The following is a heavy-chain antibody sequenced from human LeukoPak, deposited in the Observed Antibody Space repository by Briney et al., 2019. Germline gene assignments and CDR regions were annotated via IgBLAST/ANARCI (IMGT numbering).Heavy chain of an antibody. J-gene: IGHJ4*02. Sequence: GGSLRLSCAASGFTFSSYAMSWVRQAPGKGLEWVSAITDSGGNRQYTDSVKGRFTISRDNSKNTLYLQMDSLRADDTAVYYCAKSSRYGTGWYGKIDYWGQGTLVTVSS. CDR1: GFTFSSYA. CDR3: AKSSRYGTGWYGKIDY. D-gene: IGHD6-19*01. V-gene: IGHV3-23*01. CDR2: ITDSGGNR.